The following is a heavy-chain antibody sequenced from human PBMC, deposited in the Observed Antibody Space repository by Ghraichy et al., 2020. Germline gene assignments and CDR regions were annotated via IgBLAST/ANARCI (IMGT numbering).Heavy chain of an antibody. CDR2: INHSGST. V-gene: IGHV4-34*01. Sequence: SETLSLTCAVYGGSFIGDYCSWIRQAPGKGLEWIGEINHSGSTNYNPSLKSRVTISVDTSKNQFSLNLSSVTAADTAVYYCRGHGYCSSTSCYSVGYRYGWRIDYWGQGTLLTVSS. CDR1: GGSFIGDY. D-gene: IGHD2-2*03. CDR3: RGHGYCSSTSCYSVGYRYGWRIDY. J-gene: IGHJ4*02.